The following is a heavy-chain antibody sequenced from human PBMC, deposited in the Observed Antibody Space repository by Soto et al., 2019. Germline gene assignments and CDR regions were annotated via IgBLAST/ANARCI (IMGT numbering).Heavy chain of an antibody. Sequence: SETLSLTWTVSGGSMISYYWSWIRQPPGKGLEWIGYIYYSGSTNYNPSLKSRVTISVDTSKNQFSLKLSSVTAADTAVYYCASVLYCSGGSCYSRGAFDIWGQGTMGTVSS. J-gene: IGHJ3*02. D-gene: IGHD2-15*01. V-gene: IGHV4-59*01. CDR3: ASVLYCSGGSCYSRGAFDI. CDR1: GGSMISYY. CDR2: IYYSGST.